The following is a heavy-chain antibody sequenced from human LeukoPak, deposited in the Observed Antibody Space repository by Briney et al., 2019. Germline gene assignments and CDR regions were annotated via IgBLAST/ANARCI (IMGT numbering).Heavy chain of an antibody. CDR3: AIENYYDSSSYSKAFDY. CDR1: GYTFTVKF. V-gene: IGHV1-2*02. CDR2: IEPNSGGA. D-gene: IGHD3-22*01. Sequence: ASVKVSCKTSGYTFTVKFLHWLRQAPGQGLEWMGGIEPNSGGAVYGQNFRGRVTVTRDTSVSTAYMELSRLRPDDTAVYYCAIENYYDSSSYSKAFDYWGQETLVTVSS. J-gene: IGHJ4*02.